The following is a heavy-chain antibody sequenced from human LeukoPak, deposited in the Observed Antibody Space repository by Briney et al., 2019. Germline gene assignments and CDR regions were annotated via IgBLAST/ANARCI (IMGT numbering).Heavy chain of an antibody. D-gene: IGHD3-22*01. V-gene: IGHV3-30-3*01. CDR1: GFTFSSYA. J-gene: IGHJ4*02. CDR3: ARSLRITMIATY. Sequence: GGSLRLSCAASGFTFSSYAMHWVRQAPGKGLEWVAVISYDGSNKYYADSVKGRFTISRDNSKNTLYLQMNSLRAEDTAVYYCARSLRITMIATYWGQGTLVTVSS. CDR2: ISYDGSNK.